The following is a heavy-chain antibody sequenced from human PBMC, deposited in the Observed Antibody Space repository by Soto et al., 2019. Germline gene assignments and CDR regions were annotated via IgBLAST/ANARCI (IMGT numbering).Heavy chain of an antibody. V-gene: IGHV3-23*01. CDR1: AFTFSIYA. CDR3: AKHVTTYHYGEDFDS. D-gene: IGHD4-17*01. J-gene: IGHJ4*02. CDR2: TSGSGSDT. Sequence: WGSLRIACVPSAFTFSIYALTWVRQAPGKGLEWVSATSGSGSDTYYADSVKGRFTLSRDNSKNTLYLQMNSLRAEDTAVYYCAKHVTTYHYGEDFDSWGQGTMVTVSS.